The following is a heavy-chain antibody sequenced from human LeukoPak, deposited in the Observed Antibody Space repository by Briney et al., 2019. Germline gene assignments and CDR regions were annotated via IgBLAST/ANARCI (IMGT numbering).Heavy chain of an antibody. CDR3: AKDNSILLWFGELIDY. CDR1: GFXFSSYA. D-gene: IGHD3-10*01. V-gene: IGHV3-23*01. CDR2: ISGSGGST. J-gene: IGHJ4*02. Sequence: GGSLRLSCAASGFXFSSYAMSWVRQAPGKGLEWVSAISGSGGSTYYADSVKGRFTISRDNSKNTLYLQMNSLRAEDTAVYYCAKDNSILLWFGELIDYWGQGTLVTVSS.